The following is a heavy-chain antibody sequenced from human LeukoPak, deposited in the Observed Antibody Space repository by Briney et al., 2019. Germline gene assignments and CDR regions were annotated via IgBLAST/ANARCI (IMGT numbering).Heavy chain of an antibody. CDR1: GFTFGDYY. CDR3: EELGITMIGGV. Sequence: PGGSLRLSCAASGFTFGDYYMSWIRQAPGQGLEWVSYISSSGTTIYYADSVKGRFTISRDNAKNSLYLQMNSLRAEDTAVYYCEELGITMIGGVWGKGTTVTISS. CDR2: ISSSGTTI. V-gene: IGHV3-11*04. D-gene: IGHD3-10*02. J-gene: IGHJ6*04.